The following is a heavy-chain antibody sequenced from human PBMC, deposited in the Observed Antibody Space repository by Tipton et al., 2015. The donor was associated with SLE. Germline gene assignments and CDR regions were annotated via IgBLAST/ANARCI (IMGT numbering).Heavy chain of an antibody. V-gene: IGHV4-61*01. D-gene: IGHD2-21*02. CDR3: AREAGVVVTATDYYYYGMDV. CDR1: GGSVSSGSYY. J-gene: IGHJ6*02. CDR2: IYYSGST. Sequence: TLSLTCTVSGGSVSSGSYYWSWIRQPPGKGLEWIGYIYYSGSTNYNPSLKSRVTISVDTSKNQFSLKLSSVTAADTAVYYCAREAGVVVTATDYYYYGMDVWGQGTTVTVSS.